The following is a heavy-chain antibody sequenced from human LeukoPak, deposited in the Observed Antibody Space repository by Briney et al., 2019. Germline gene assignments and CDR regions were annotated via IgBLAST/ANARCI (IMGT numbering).Heavy chain of an antibody. J-gene: IGHJ5*02. CDR2: IRSSGTAI. CDR3: ARDRYGSGINWQGFDP. Sequence: AGGSLRLSCAVSGFTFSSFGMDWVRQAPGRGLEWVSYIRSSGTAIYYADSVKGRFTISRDNAKNSLYLQMNSLGAEDTAVYYCARDRYGSGINWQGFDPWGQGTLVTVSS. CDR1: GFTFSSFG. V-gene: IGHV3-48*01. D-gene: IGHD3-10*01.